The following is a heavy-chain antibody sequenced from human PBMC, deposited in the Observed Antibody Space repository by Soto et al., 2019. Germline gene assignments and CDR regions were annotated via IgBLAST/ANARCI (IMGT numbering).Heavy chain of an antibody. J-gene: IGHJ4*02. D-gene: IGHD5-18*01. Sequence: RLSCAAAGFTFSSYEMNWVRQAPGKGLEWVSYISSSGSTIYYADSVKGRFTISRDNAKNSLYLQMNSLRAEDTAVYYCAREKMATAYFDYWGQGTLVTVSS. CDR2: ISSSGSTI. CDR3: AREKMATAYFDY. CDR1: GFTFSSYE. V-gene: IGHV3-48*03.